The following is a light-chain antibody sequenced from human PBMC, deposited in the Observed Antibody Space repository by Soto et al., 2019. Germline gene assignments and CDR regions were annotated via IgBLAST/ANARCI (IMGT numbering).Light chain of an antibody. Sequence: QSVLTQPASVSGSDGQSITISCTGTSSDVGGYNYVSWYQQRPGKAPKLIIYEVSNRPSGVSNRFSGSKSGNTASLTISGLQGDDEADYYCSSYASSSPYVFGTGTKLTVL. CDR1: SSDVGGYNY. CDR3: SSYASSSPYV. CDR2: EVS. J-gene: IGLJ1*01. V-gene: IGLV2-14*01.